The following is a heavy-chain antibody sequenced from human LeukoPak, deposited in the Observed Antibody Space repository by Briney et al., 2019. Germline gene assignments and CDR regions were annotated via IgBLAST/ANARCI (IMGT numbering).Heavy chain of an antibody. D-gene: IGHD5-24*01. CDR3: AKVGYTYAFDI. Sequence: GRSLRLSCAASGFTFDDYAMHWVRQAPGKGLEWVSGISWNSGSIGYADSVKGRFTISRDNAKNSLYLQMNSLRAEDMASYYCAKVGYTYAFDIWGQGTMVTVSS. CDR1: GFTFDDYA. J-gene: IGHJ3*02. V-gene: IGHV3-9*03. CDR2: ISWNSGSI.